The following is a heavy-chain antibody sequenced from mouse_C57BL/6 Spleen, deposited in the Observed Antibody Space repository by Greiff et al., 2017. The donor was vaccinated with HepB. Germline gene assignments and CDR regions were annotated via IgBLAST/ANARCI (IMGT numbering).Heavy chain of an antibody. D-gene: IGHD2-2*01. CDR1: GYTFTSYG. Sequence: VQLQQSGAELARPGASVKLSCKASGYTFTSYGISWVKQRTGQGLEWIGEIYPRSGNTYYNEKFKGKATLTADKSSSTAYMELRSLTSEDSAVYFCAREDGYDVSAWFAYWGQGTLVTVSA. J-gene: IGHJ3*01. V-gene: IGHV1-81*01. CDR2: IYPRSGNT. CDR3: AREDGYDVSAWFAY.